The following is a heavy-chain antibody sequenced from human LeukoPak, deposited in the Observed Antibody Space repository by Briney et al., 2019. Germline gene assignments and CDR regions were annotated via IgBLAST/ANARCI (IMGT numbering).Heavy chain of an antibody. D-gene: IGHD5-12*01. J-gene: IGHJ4*02. V-gene: IGHV4-59*08. CDR3: ARMGGYSGYATH. CDR2: ILYSGTT. CDR1: GGSISSYY. Sequence: PSETLSLTCTVSGGSISSYYWSWIRQPPGKGLEWIGYILYSGTTNSNPSFKSRVTISVDTSKNQISLKLSSVTAADTAVCYCARMGGYSGYATHWGQGTLVSVSS.